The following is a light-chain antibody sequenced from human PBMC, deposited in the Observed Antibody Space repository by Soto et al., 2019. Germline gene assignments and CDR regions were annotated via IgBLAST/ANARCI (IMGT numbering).Light chain of an antibody. Sequence: DIQMTQSPSTLSASVRDRVTMTCRASQTISSWLAWYQQKPGKAPKLLIYDASSLESGVPSRFSGSGSGTEFTLTISSLQPDDFATYYCQQYNSYSPWTFGQGTKVDIK. CDR1: QTISSW. V-gene: IGKV1-5*01. J-gene: IGKJ1*01. CDR3: QQYNSYSPWT. CDR2: DAS.